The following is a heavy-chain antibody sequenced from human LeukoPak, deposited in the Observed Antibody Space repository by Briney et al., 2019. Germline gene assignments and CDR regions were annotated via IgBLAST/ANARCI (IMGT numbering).Heavy chain of an antibody. CDR2: ISAYNGNT. J-gene: IGHJ6*03. CDR3: ARVSTIYYYMDV. Sequence: ASVKVSCKASGYTFTSHDISWVRQAPGQGLEWMGWISAYNGNTNYAQKLQGRVTMTTDTSTRTAYMELRSLRSDDTAIYYCARVSTIYYYMDVWGKGTTVTVSS. D-gene: IGHD3-3*01. CDR1: GYTFTSHD. V-gene: IGHV1-18*01.